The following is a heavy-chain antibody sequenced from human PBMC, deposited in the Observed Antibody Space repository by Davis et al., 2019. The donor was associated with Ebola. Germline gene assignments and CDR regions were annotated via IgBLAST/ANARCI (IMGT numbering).Heavy chain of an antibody. CDR1: GYTFTSYY. D-gene: IGHD3-3*01. CDR3: AREVFVVVTSEGPYYYYYGMDV. J-gene: IGHJ6*02. CDR2: INPSGGST. Sequence: AASVKVSCKASGYTFTSYYMHWVRQAPGQGLEWMGIINPSGGSTSYAQKFQGRVTMTRDTSTSTAYMELRSLRSDDTAVYYCAREVFVVVTSEGPYYYYYGMDVWGQGTTVTVSS. V-gene: IGHV1-46*01.